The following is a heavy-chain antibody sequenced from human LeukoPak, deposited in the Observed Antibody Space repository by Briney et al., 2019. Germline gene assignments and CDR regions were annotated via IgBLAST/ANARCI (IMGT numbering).Heavy chain of an antibody. CDR1: GYTFTSYY. Sequence: ASVKVSCKASGYTFTSYYMHWVRQAPGQGLEWMGIINPSGGSTSYAQKFQGRVTMTRDTSTSTVYMELSSLRSEDTAVYYCARAKYYDFWSGYYYFDYWGQGTLVTVSS. D-gene: IGHD3-3*01. J-gene: IGHJ4*02. V-gene: IGHV1-46*01. CDR2: INPSGGST. CDR3: ARAKYYDFWSGYYYFDY.